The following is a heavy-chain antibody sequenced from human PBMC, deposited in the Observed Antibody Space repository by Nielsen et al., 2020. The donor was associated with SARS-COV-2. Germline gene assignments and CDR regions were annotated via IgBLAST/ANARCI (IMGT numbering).Heavy chain of an antibody. V-gene: IGHV3-7*01. CDR3: ARFRGTINSSDY. D-gene: IGHD1-26*01. Sequence: GESLKISCAASGFTFSSYWMSWVRQAPGKGLEWVANIKQDGSEKYYVDSVKGRFTISRDNSKNTLYLQMNSLQPDDTAIYYCARFRGTINSSDYWGQGTLVIVSS. CDR2: IKQDGSEK. J-gene: IGHJ4*02. CDR1: GFTFSSYW.